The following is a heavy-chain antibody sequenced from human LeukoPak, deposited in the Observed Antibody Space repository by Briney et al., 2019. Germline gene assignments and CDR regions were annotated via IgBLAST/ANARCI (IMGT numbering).Heavy chain of an antibody. CDR3: ATLDLIVDPVV. D-gene: IGHD3-22*01. V-gene: IGHV1-18*01. Sequence: ASVKVSCKASGYTFTSYGISWVRQAPGQGLEWMGWISAYNGNTNYAQKLQGRVTMTTDTSTSTAYMELRSLRTDDTAVYYCATLDLIVDPVVWGPGTLVTVSS. CDR2: ISAYNGNT. CDR1: GYTFTSYG. J-gene: IGHJ4*02.